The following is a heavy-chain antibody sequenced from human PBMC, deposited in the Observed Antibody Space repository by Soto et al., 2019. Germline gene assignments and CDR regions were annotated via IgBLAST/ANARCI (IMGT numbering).Heavy chain of an antibody. CDR1: GDSVSSNSAA. J-gene: IGHJ5*02. D-gene: IGHD3-22*01. Sequence: SQTLSLTCAISGDSVSSNSAAWNWIRQSPSRGLEWLGRTYYRSKWYNDYAVSVKSRITINPDTSKNQFSLQLNPVTPEDTAVHYCARGELRYYDSSGYYYVDWFDPWGQGTLVTVSS. CDR2: TYYRSKWYN. CDR3: ARGELRYYDSSGYYYVDWFDP. V-gene: IGHV6-1*01.